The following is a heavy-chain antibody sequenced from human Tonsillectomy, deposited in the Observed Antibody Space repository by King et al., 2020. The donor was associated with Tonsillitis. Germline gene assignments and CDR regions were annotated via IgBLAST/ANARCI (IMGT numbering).Heavy chain of an antibody. D-gene: IGHD5-18*01. CDR3: ARYSYGAASFDC. CDR2: ISTIGSTM. Sequence: QLVQSGGGLVKPGGSLRLSCAASGFTFSDYYMSWVRQAPGKGLEWVSHISTIGSTMYYADSVKGRFSISRDNAKNSVSLQMNSLRAEDTAVYYCARYSYGAASFDCWGQGTLVTVSS. CDR1: GFTFSDYY. J-gene: IGHJ4*02. V-gene: IGHV3-11*01.